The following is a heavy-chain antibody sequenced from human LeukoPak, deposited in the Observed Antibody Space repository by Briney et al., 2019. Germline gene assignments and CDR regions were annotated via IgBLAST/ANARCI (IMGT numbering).Heavy chain of an antibody. CDR2: FHHSGTT. CDR3: ARGRGSDFWSASNI. Sequence: PSETLSLTCTVSGDSISSDWFWVWIRQPPGKGLEWIGSFHHSGTTYYNPSLKSRVTISVDTSKNQFSLKLTSVTAADTAVYYCARGRGSDFWSASNIWGQGTLVTVSS. J-gene: IGHJ4*02. CDR1: GDSISSDWF. V-gene: IGHV4-38-2*02. D-gene: IGHD3-3*01.